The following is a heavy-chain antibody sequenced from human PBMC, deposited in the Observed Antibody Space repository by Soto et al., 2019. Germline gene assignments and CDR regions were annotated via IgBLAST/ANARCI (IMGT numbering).Heavy chain of an antibody. CDR2: ISAYNGNT. CDR1: GYTFTSYG. CDR3: ARVLLWFGDDPGFDY. D-gene: IGHD3-10*01. Sequence: ASVKVSCKASGYTFTSYGISWVRQAPGQGLERMGWISAYNGNTNYAQKLQGRVTMTTDTSTSTAYMELRSLRSDDTALYYCARVLLWFGDDPGFDYWGQGTLVPVSS. J-gene: IGHJ4*02. V-gene: IGHV1-18*01.